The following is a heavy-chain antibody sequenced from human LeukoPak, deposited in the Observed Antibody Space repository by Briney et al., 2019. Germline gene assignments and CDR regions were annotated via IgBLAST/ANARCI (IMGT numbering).Heavy chain of an antibody. CDR3: CSSHYTAIDY. CDR2: IRSKANSYAT. J-gene: IGHJ4*02. CDR1: GFTFSGSA. V-gene: IGHV3-73*01. Sequence: GGSLKLSCAASGFTFSGSAMHWVRQASGKGLEWVGRIRSKANSYATAYAASVKGRFTISRDDSKNTAYLQMNSLKTEDTAVYYCCSSHYTAIDYWGQGTLVTVSS. D-gene: IGHD2-2*02.